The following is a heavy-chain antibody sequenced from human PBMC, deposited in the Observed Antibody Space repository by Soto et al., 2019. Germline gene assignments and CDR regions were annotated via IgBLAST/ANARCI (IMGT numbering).Heavy chain of an antibody. J-gene: IGHJ6*02. CDR1: GFSLSTSGMC. V-gene: IGHV2-70*01. CDR3: ARSLSPRTGYYYYGMDV. D-gene: IGHD1-1*01. CDR2: IDWDDDK. Sequence: LVNPTQTLTLTCTFSGFSLSTSGMCVSWIRQPPGKTLEWLALIDWDDDKYYSTSLKTRLTISKDTSKNQVVLTMTNMDPVDTATYYCARSLSPRTGYYYYGMDVWGQGTTVTVSS.